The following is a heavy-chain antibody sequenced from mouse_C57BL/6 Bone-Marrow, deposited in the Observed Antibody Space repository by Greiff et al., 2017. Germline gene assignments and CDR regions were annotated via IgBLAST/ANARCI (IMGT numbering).Heavy chain of an antibody. D-gene: IGHD1-1*01. V-gene: IGHV5-6*02. CDR2: IRSGGSYT. CDR1: GFTFSSYG. CDR3: ARQDYYGSSYAMDY. Sequence: DVKLVESGGDLVKPGGSLKLSCAASGFTFSSYGMSWVRQPPDKRLEWVATIRSGGSYTYYPDSVKGRFTISRDNAKNTLYLQMSSLKSEDTAMYYCARQDYYGSSYAMDYWGQGTSVTVSS. J-gene: IGHJ4*01.